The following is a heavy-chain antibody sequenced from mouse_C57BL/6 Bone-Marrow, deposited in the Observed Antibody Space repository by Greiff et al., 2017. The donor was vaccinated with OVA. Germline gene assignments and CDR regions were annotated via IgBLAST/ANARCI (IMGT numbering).Heavy chain of an antibody. CDR1: GYTFTSYW. D-gene: IGHD1-1*01. V-gene: IGHV1-55*01. Sequence: VQLQQPGAELVKPGASVKMSCKASGYTFTSYWITWVKQRPGQGLEWIGDIYPGSGSTNYNEKFKSKATLTVDTSSSTTYMQLNSLTSEDSAVYYCASSRITTVEGSFAMDYWGQGTSVTVSS. CDR3: ASSRITTVEGSFAMDY. CDR2: IYPGSGST. J-gene: IGHJ4*01.